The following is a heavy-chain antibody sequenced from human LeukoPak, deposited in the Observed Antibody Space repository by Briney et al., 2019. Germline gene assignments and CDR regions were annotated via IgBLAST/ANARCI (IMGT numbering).Heavy chain of an antibody. D-gene: IGHD3-22*01. CDR1: GDSISSGDYY. CDR2: ISSSGST. CDR3: ARLGYYDSSGYYGPYYYYYMDV. V-gene: IGHV4-61*02. Sequence: SETLSLTCTVSGDSISSGDYYWSWIRQPAGKGLEWIGRISSSGSTNYNPSLKSRVTISVDTSKNQFSLKLSSVTAADTAVYYCARLGYYDSSGYYGPYYYYYMDVWGKGTTVTVSS. J-gene: IGHJ6*03.